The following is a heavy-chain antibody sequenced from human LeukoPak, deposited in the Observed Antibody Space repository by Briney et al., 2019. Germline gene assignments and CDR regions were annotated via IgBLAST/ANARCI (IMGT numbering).Heavy chain of an antibody. Sequence: GGSLRLSCAASGFTFSSYGMHWVRQAPGKGLEWVAVISYDGSNKYYADSVKGRFTISRDNSKNTLYLQMNSLRAEDTAVYYCAKDRDGGDYFFYYYYYGMEVWGQGTTVTVSS. CDR1: GFTFSSYG. D-gene: IGHD4-17*01. J-gene: IGHJ6*02. V-gene: IGHV3-30*18. CDR3: AKDRDGGDYFFYYYYYGMEV. CDR2: ISYDGSNK.